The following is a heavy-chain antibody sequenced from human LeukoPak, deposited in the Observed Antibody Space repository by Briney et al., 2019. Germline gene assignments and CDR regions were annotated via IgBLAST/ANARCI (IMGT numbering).Heavy chain of an antibody. D-gene: IGHD3-16*02. V-gene: IGHV1-2*02. CDR2: INPNSGGT. CDR3: ARVLSGWGSYRSLNAFDI. J-gene: IGHJ3*02. CDR1: GYTFTGYY. Sequence: ASVKVSCKASGYTFTGYYMHWVRQAPGQGLEWMGWINPNSGGTNYAQKFQGRVTMTRDTSISTAYMELSRLRSDDTAVYHCARVLSGWGSYRSLNAFDIWGQGTMVTVSS.